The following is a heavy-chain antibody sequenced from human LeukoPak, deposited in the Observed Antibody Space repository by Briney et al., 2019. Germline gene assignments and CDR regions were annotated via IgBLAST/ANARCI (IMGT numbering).Heavy chain of an antibody. Sequence: GGSLRLSCAASGFTFSSYAMSWVRQAPGKGLEWVSTISVSGGSTYYADSVKGRFTISRDNSKNTLYLQMNSLRAEDTAVYYCAKDDCSSTSCYVGAFDIWGQGTMVSVSS. CDR2: ISVSGGST. CDR3: AKDDCSSTSCYVGAFDI. D-gene: IGHD2-2*01. J-gene: IGHJ3*02. V-gene: IGHV3-23*01. CDR1: GFTFSSYA.